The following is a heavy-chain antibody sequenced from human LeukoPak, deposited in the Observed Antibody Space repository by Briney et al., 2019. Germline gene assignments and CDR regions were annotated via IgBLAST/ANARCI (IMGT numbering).Heavy chain of an antibody. CDR2: ITGSDDRT. J-gene: IGHJ4*02. CDR1: GFSFSSAA. Sequence: PGGSLRLSCAASGFSFSSAAMTWVRQAPGKGLEWVSTITGSDDRTYYADSVKGRFTISRDYSKNTLHLQMNSLRVEDTATYYCAKGPQLGSGYHLDYWGQGTLVTVSS. V-gene: IGHV3-23*01. CDR3: AKGPQLGSGYHLDY. D-gene: IGHD3-22*01.